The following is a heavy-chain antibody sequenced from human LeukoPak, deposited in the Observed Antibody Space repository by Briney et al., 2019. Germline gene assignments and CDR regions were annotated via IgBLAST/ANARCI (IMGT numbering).Heavy chain of an antibody. V-gene: IGHV3-53*01. CDR2: IYSGGST. J-gene: IGHJ4*02. CDR1: GFTVSSNY. D-gene: IGHD3-22*01. CDR3: ARGRYYYDSSGYPLYYFDY. Sequence: QPGGSLRLSCAASGFTVSSNYMGWVRQAPGKGLEWVSVIYSGGSTYYADSVKGRFTISRDNSKNTLYLQMNSLRAEDTAVYYCARGRYYYDSSGYPLYYFDYWGQGTLVTVSS.